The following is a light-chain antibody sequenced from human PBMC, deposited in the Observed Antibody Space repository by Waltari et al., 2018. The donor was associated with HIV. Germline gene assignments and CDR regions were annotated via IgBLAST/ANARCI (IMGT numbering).Light chain of an antibody. Sequence: QAVVTQEPSVTVSPGGTVTLTCDSSTGPVTSSLYPYWFQQKPGQVPRAQIYDTSNKDSWTPARFAGSNLGDKAVLILSGAQPEDEAYYYCLLSYNGASVFGPGTKVTVL. V-gene: IGLV7-46*01. CDR2: DTS. CDR3: LLSYNGASV. CDR1: TGPVTSSLY. J-gene: IGLJ1*01.